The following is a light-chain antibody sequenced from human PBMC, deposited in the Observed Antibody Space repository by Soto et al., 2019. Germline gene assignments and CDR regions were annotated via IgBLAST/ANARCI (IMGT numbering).Light chain of an antibody. CDR1: QSVSSN. CDR3: QQYNNWPQWT. J-gene: IGKJ1*01. CDR2: GAS. Sequence: ERVMTQSPAALSLSPGERAALCCRASQSVSSNLAWYQQKPGQAPRLLIYGASTRATGIPARFSGSGSGTEFTLTISSLQSEDFAVYYCQQYNNWPQWTFGQGTKVDI. V-gene: IGKV3-15*01.